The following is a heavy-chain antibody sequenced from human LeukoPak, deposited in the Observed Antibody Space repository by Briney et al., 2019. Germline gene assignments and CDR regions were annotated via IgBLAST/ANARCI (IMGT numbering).Heavy chain of an antibody. CDR2: IKQDGSDI. Sequence: PGGSLRLSCVASGLPFRRDWMSWVRQPPGKGLEWVAMIKQDGSDIYYVDSVEGRFTISSDNTRNSLHLQMNSLRPEDTAVYYCATLDTAMVTNFGYWGQGTLVTVSS. CDR3: ATLDTAMVTNFGY. CDR1: GLPFRRDW. D-gene: IGHD5-18*01. J-gene: IGHJ4*02. V-gene: IGHV3-7*01.